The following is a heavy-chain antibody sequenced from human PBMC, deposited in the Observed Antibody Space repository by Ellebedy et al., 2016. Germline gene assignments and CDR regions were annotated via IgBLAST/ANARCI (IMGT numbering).Heavy chain of an antibody. CDR2: ISPYNGHT. D-gene: IGHD3-10*01. CDR3: ARDGSGSYRYYFDY. CDR1: GYSFTSYG. V-gene: IGHV1-18*01. J-gene: IGHJ4*02. Sequence: ASVKVSCXASGYSFTSYGISWVRQAPGQGLEWMGWISPYNGHTNYAQKLQGRVTMTTDTSTSTAYMELSSLRSEDTAVYYCARDGSGSYRYYFDYWGQGTLVTVSS.